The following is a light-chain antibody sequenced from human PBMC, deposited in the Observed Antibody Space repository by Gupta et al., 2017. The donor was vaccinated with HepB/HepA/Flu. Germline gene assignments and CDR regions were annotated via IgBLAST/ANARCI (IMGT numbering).Light chain of an antibody. J-gene: IGKJ4*01. CDR2: WAS. Sequence: DIVMTQSPDSLAVSLGERATINCKSSQSVLYSSNNKNYLAWYQQKPGQPPKALIFWASARESGVPDRFSGSGSGTDFTLTISSLQAEDVAVYYCQQQDSFPITFGRGTKVDIK. CDR3: QQQDSFPIT. V-gene: IGKV4-1*01. CDR1: QSVLYSSNNKNY.